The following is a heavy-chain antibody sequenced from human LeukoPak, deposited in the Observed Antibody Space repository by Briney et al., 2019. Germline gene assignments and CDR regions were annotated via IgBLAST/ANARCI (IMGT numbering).Heavy chain of an antibody. CDR3: ARGAPGSYCSGGSCPYFDY. V-gene: IGHV1-8*01. D-gene: IGHD2-15*01. CDR2: MNPKSGNT. Sequence: ASVKVSCKASGYTFTSFDINWVRQATGQGLEWMGWMNPKSGNTGYAQKFQGRVTMTRDISISTAYMELSSLRSEDTAVYYCARGAPGSYCSGGSCPYFDYWGQGTLVSVSP. J-gene: IGHJ4*02. CDR1: GYTFTSFD.